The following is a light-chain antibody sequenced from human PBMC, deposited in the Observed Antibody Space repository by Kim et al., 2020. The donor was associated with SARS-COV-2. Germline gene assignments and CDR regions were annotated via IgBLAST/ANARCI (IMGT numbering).Light chain of an antibody. CDR3: HHYGSTGST. CDR2: VAS. CDR1: QSVSINY. J-gene: IGKJ1*01. V-gene: IGKV3-20*01. Sequence: EIVLTQSPGTLSLSLGERATLSCRASQSVSINYLTWYQQKPGQAPRLVMYVASSRATGIPDRFSGSGSGTDFTLTISRLEPEDFAVYFCHHYGSTGSTFGRGTKVDIK.